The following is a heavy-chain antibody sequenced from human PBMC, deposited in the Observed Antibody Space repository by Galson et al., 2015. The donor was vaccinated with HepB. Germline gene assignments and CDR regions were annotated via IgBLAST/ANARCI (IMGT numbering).Heavy chain of an antibody. CDR2: IYSDDNT. V-gene: IGHV3-53*05. CDR3: ARDQGDDYVNYYYYHGMDV. J-gene: IGHJ6*02. Sequence: GKGLEWVAVIYSDDNTKYADSVKGRFTISRAKSKNTLYLRMYSLGPEDTAVYFCARDQGDDYVNYYYYHGMDVWGQGTTVTVSS. D-gene: IGHD4-17*01.